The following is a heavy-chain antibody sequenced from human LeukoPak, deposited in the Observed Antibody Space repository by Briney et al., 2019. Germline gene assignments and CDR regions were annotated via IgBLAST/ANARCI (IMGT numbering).Heavy chain of an antibody. CDR1: GGSISSYY. V-gene: IGHV4-59*01. CDR3: ARAPLYGSGIFDY. Sequence: SETLSLTCTVSGGSISSYYWSWIRPPPGKGLEWIGYIYYSGSTNYNPSLKSRVTISVDTSKNQFSLKLSSVTAADTAVYYCARAPLYGSGIFDYWGQGTLVTVSS. J-gene: IGHJ4*02. CDR2: IYYSGST. D-gene: IGHD3-10*01.